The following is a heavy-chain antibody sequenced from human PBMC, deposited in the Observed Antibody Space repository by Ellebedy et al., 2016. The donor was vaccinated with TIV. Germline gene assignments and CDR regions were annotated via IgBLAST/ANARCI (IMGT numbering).Heavy chain of an antibody. D-gene: IGHD2-2*01. CDR3: AAVPRYCSSTSCYYYYYYGMDV. J-gene: IGHJ6*02. Sequence: AASVKVSCKASGFTFTSSAMQWVRQARGQRLEWVGWIVVGSGNTNYAQKFQERVTITRDMSTSTAYMELSSLRSEDTAVYYCAAVPRYCSSTSCYYYYYYGMDVWGQGTTVTVSS. V-gene: IGHV1-58*02. CDR2: IVVGSGNT. CDR1: GFTFTSSA.